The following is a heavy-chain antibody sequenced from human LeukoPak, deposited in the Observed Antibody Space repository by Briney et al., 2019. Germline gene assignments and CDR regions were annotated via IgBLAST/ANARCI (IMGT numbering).Heavy chain of an antibody. D-gene: IGHD1-1*01. Sequence: ASVKVTCKTSGYTFTSYGISWVRQAPGQGREWMGWSSAYNGNTSYAQKLQGRVTMTTDTSTTTAYMELRSLRSDDTAVYYSARDYEGATGTTTAPFDYWGQGTLVTVSS. V-gene: IGHV1-18*01. J-gene: IGHJ4*02. CDR1: GYTFTSYG. CDR3: ARDYEGATGTTTAPFDY. CDR2: SSAYNGNT.